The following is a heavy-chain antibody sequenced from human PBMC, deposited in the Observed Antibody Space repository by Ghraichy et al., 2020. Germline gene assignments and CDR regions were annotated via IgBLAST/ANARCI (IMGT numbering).Heavy chain of an antibody. Sequence: SETLSLTCAVYGGSFSGYYWSWIRQPPGKGLEWIGEINHSGSTNYNPSLKSRVTISVDTSKNQFSLKLSSVTAADTAVYYCARGGRITMIAGARTPYYYGMDVWGQGTTVTVSS. D-gene: IGHD3-22*01. CDR1: GGSFSGYY. V-gene: IGHV4-34*01. CDR3: ARGGRITMIAGARTPYYYGMDV. CDR2: INHSGST. J-gene: IGHJ6*02.